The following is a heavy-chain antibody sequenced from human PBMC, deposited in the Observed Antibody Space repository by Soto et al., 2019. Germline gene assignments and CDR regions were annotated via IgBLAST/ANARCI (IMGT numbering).Heavy chain of an antibody. J-gene: IGHJ6*02. V-gene: IGHV4-59*01. CDR1: GGSISSYY. CDR2: IYYSGST. Sequence: QVQLQESGPGLVKPSETLSLTCTVSGGSISSYYWSWIRQPPGKGLEWIGYIYYSGSTNYNPSLKSRVTISVATSKNQFSLKLSSVTAADTAVYYCARVRYCSSTSCPPGTYYYYYGMDVWGQGTTVTVSS. D-gene: IGHD2-2*01. CDR3: ARVRYCSSTSCPPGTYYYYYGMDV.